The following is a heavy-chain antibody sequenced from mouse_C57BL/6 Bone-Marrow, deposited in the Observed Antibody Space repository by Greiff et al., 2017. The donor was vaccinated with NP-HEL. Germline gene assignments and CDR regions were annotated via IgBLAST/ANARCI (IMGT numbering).Heavy chain of an antibody. V-gene: IGHV5-6*01. CDR1: GFTFSSYG. CDR2: ISSGGSYT. D-gene: IGHD2-4*01. Sequence: EVMLVESGGDLVKPGGSLKLSCAASGFTFSSYGMSWVRQTPDKRLEWVATISSGGSYTYYPDSVKGRFTISRDNAKNTLYLQMSSLKSEDTAMYYCARLLIYYDYDGGRFAYWGQGTLVTVSA. CDR3: ARLLIYYDYDGGRFAY. J-gene: IGHJ3*01.